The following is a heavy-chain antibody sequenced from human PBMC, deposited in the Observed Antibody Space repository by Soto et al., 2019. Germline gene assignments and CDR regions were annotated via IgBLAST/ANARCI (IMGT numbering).Heavy chain of an antibody. Sequence: HPGGSLRLSCAASGFSFDYYAMHWVRQAPGRGLEWVSLISWDGHNTDYADSVKGRFTISRDNSKNSLYLQMISLRIEDTAFYYCAKGTSLYFDSWGQGTLVTVSS. V-gene: IGHV3-43*01. D-gene: IGHD2-2*01. CDR3: AKGTSLYFDS. CDR2: ISWDGHNT. J-gene: IGHJ4*02. CDR1: GFSFDYYA.